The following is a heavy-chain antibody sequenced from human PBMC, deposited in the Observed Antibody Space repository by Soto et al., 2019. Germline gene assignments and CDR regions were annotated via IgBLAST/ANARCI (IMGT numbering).Heavy chain of an antibody. CDR2: IKQDGSQK. J-gene: IGHJ3*01. CDR1: GFTITSFW. D-gene: IGHD3-10*01. CDR3: AREGYYGSGSAGG. Sequence: EVQLVESGGGLVQPGGSLRLSCAASGFTITSFWMSWVRQAPGKGLEWVANIKQDGSQKYYVDSVKGRFTISRDNAKNSLYLQMNSLRAEDTAVYYCAREGYYGSGSAGGWGQGTMVTVSS. V-gene: IGHV3-7*01.